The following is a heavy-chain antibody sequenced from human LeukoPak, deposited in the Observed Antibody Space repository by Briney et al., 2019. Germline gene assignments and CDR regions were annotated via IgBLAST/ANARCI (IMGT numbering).Heavy chain of an antibody. CDR2: ISGGGGSI. CDR1: GFIFSSYA. CDR3: AKDLTYSSGWST. D-gene: IGHD6-19*01. J-gene: IGHJ5*02. V-gene: IGHV3-23*01. Sequence: GGSLRLSCAASGFIFSSYAMSWVRQAPGKGLEWVSFISGGGGSIYYADSVRGRFTISRDNSKNTLYLQMNSLRAEDTAVYYCAKDLTYSSGWSTWGQGTLVTVSS.